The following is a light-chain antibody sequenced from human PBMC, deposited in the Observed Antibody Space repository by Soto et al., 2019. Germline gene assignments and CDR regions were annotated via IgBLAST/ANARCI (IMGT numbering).Light chain of an antibody. CDR3: AAWDDRLSGWV. V-gene: IGLV1-47*01. J-gene: IGLJ3*02. Sequence: QSVLTQPPSASGTPGQRVTISCSGSSSNIGSNYVYWYQQLPGTAPKLLIYRNNQRPSGVPDRFSGSKSGTSASLDISGLRSEDEADYYCAAWDDRLSGWVFGGGTKVTVL. CDR1: SSNIGSNY. CDR2: RNN.